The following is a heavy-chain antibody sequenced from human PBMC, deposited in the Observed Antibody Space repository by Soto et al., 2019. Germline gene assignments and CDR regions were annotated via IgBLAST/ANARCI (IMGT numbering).Heavy chain of an antibody. V-gene: IGHV3-33*01. Sequence: SLRLSSAASGFTFTNYGFHWVRQAPGKGLEWVAAIWSDGNNRYNGGAVEGRFTISKDNSKNMLYLQMNDLRVEDTALYYCARDSIRVPADFDYWGQGTLVTVSS. CDR2: IWSDGNNR. D-gene: IGHD1-20*01. CDR3: ARDSIRVPADFDY. CDR1: GFTFTNYG. J-gene: IGHJ4*02.